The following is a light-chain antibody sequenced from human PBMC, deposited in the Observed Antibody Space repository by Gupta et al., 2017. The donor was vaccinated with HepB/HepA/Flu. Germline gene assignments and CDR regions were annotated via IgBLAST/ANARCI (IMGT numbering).Light chain of an antibody. CDR1: SSDVGGYNY. V-gene: IGLV2-11*01. CDR2: DVT. CDR3: WSYAGSNSWV. J-gene: IGLJ2*01. Sequence: QSALTQPRSVSGSPGQSVTISCTGTSSDVGGYNYVSWYQQHPGKAPKFMIYDVTKRPSGVPDRFSGSKSGNTASLTISGLQAEDEANYHCWSYAGSNSWVFGGGTKVTVL.